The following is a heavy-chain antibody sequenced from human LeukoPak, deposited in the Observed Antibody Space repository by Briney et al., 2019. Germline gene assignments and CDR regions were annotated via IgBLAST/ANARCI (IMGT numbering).Heavy chain of an antibody. V-gene: IGHV3-11*01. J-gene: IGHJ5*02. CDR1: GFTFSDYN. CDR3: ATVISYYDYVWGSYRITGFDP. D-gene: IGHD3-16*02. Sequence: PGGSLRLSCAASGFTFSDYNMRWIRQAPGKGLEWVSSISRSGSTKYYADSVKGRFTISRDNAKNSLFLQMNSLRAEDTAVYYCATVISYYDYVWGSYRITGFDPWGQGTLVTVSS. CDR2: ISRSGSTK.